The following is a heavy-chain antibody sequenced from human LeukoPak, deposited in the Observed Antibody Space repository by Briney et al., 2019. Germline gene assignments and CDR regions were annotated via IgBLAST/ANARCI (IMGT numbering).Heavy chain of an antibody. V-gene: IGHV4-39*07. D-gene: IGHD3-10*01. CDR2: IYYSGST. CDR3: ARGFGELPYSYYGMDV. CDR1: GGSISSSSYY. Sequence: SETLSLTCTVSGGSISSSSYYWGWIRQPPGKGLEWIGSIYYSGSTYYNPSLKSRVTISVDTSKNQFSLKLSSVTAADTAVYYCARGFGELPYSYYGMDVWGQGTTVTVSS. J-gene: IGHJ6*02.